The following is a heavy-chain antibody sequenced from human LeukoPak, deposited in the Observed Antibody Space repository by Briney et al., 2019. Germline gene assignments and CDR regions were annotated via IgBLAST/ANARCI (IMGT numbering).Heavy chain of an antibody. CDR1: GSTFTTYF. J-gene: IGHJ2*01. D-gene: IGHD3-22*01. CDR2: MNPSGGTT. Sequence: GASVKVSRKASGSTFTTYFMHWVRQAPGQGLEWMGMMNPSGGTTSYAQKFQDRVTMTSDTSTNTVHMELTSLRSEDTAMYYCARGGVRDSSGWSNWYLDLWGRGTLVTVSS. CDR3: ARGGVRDSSGWSNWYLDL. V-gene: IGHV1-46*01.